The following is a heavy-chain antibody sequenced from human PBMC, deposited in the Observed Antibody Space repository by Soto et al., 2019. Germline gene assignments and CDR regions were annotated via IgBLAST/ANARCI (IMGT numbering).Heavy chain of an antibody. Sequence: EVQLVESGGGLVQPGGSLRLSCAASGFTFSSYWMSWVRQAPGKGLEWVANIKQDGSEKYYVDSVKGRFTISRDNAKNSLYLQMNSLRAEDTAVYYCARALNRIAAAGGHYYYGMDVWGQGTTVTVSS. CDR2: IKQDGSEK. D-gene: IGHD6-13*01. J-gene: IGHJ6*02. V-gene: IGHV3-7*01. CDR3: ARALNRIAAAGGHYYYGMDV. CDR1: GFTFSSYW.